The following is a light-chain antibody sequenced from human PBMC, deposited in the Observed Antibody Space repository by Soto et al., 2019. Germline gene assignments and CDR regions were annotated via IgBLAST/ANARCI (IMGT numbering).Light chain of an antibody. V-gene: IGLV2-8*01. CDR3: TSYAGSNNLV. Sequence: QSALTQPPSASGSPGQSVTLSFTGTSSDIGDYNYVSWYQQHPGKAPKLIIYEVSKRPSGVPDRFSGSKSGNTASLTVSGLQAEDEADYYCTSYAGSNNLVFAGGTKLTVL. CDR1: SSDIGDYNY. CDR2: EVS. J-gene: IGLJ3*02.